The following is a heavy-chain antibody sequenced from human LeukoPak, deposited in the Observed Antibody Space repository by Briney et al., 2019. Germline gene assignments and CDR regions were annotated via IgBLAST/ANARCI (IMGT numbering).Heavy chain of an antibody. Sequence: PGGSLRLSCAASGFTFSDYYMSWIRQAPGKGLEWVSYISSSGNTIYYADSVKGRFTISRDNAKNSLFLQMNSLRAEDTAVYYCARPLQGIVGATGFDYWGQGTLVTVSS. CDR3: ARPLQGIVGATGFDY. V-gene: IGHV3-11*04. D-gene: IGHD1-26*01. CDR2: ISSSGNTI. J-gene: IGHJ4*02. CDR1: GFTFSDYY.